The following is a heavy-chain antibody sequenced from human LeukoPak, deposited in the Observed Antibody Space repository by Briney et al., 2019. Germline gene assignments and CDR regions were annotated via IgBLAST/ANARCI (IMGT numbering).Heavy chain of an antibody. V-gene: IGHV1-69*13. CDR2: IIPIFGTA. CDR1: GGTFSSYA. Sequence: ASVKVSCKASGGTFSSYAISWVRQAPGQGLEWMGGIIPIFGTANYAQKFQGRVTITADESTSTAYMELSSLRSEDTAVYYCARDQRTYYDFWSGYPSYWGQGTLVTVSS. J-gene: IGHJ4*02. D-gene: IGHD3-3*01. CDR3: ARDQRTYYDFWSGYPSY.